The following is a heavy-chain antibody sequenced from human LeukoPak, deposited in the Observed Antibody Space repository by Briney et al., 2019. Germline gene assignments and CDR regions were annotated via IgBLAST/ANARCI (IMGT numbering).Heavy chain of an antibody. CDR2: IYYSGST. V-gene: IGHV4-59*11. J-gene: IGHJ6*03. CDR3: ARESSGDYYYYYMDV. CDR1: GGSISSHY. Sequence: TSETLSLTCTVSGGSISSHYWSGIRQPPGKGLEWIGYIYYSGSTNYNPSLKSRVTISVDTSRNQFSLKLSSVTAADTAVYYCARESSGDYYYYYMDVWGKGTTVTVSS. D-gene: IGHD6-25*01.